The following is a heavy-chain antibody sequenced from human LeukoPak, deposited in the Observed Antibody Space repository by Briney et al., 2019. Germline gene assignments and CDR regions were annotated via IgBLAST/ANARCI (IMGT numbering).Heavy chain of an antibody. CDR2: IYYSGST. CDR3: ATSGLWFEVFDY. D-gene: IGHD3-10*01. CDR1: GGSISSGGYY. V-gene: IGHV4-61*08. Sequence: SETLSLTCTVSGGSISSGGYYWSWIRQHPGKGLEWIGYIYYSGSTNYNPSLKSRVTISVDTSKNQFSLKLSSVTAADTAVYYCATSGLWFEVFDYWGQGALVTVSS. J-gene: IGHJ4*02.